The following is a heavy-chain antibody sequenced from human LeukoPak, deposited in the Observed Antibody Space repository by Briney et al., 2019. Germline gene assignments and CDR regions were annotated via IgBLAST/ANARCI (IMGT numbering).Heavy chain of an antibody. CDR2: IYPGDSET. V-gene: IGHV5-51*01. CDR3: ARRGYDILTGYSWEAFDI. Sequence: GASLQISCKASGSMFTSYWIGWVRQLPGKGLEWMGVIYPGDSETKYSPSFQGQVTISVDKPITTAYLQWSSLKASDTAMYYCARRGYDILTGYSWEAFDIWGQGTMVTVSS. D-gene: IGHD3-9*01. CDR1: GSMFTSYW. J-gene: IGHJ3*02.